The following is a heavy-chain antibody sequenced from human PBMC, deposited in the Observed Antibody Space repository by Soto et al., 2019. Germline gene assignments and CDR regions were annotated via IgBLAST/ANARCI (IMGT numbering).Heavy chain of an antibody. J-gene: IGHJ5*02. D-gene: IGHD3-16*02. CDR2: INPNGGST. CDR1: GGTFSSYA. Sequence: ASVKVSCKAAGGTFSSYAISWVRQAPGHRLEWMGIINPNGGSTRFAQTFQGRITMTTDTSTSTVYMELRSLRSEDTAVYHSARSSGGVVGSIIEVSNWLAPWGQGSLVTVSS. CDR3: ARSSGGVVGSIIEVSNWLAP. V-gene: IGHV1-46*01.